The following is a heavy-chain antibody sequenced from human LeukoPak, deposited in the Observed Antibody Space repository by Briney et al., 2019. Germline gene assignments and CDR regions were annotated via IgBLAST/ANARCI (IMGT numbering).Heavy chain of an antibody. J-gene: IGHJ4*02. CDR1: GFTFSSYG. CDR2: ISYDGSNK. D-gene: IGHD1-26*01. Sequence: PGGSLRLSCAASGFTFSSYGMHWVRQAPGKGREGVAVISYDGSNKYYADSVKGRFTISRDNSKNTLYLQMNSLRAEDTAVYYCAKVELALGGGQVDDYWGQGTLVTVSS. CDR3: AKVELALGGGQVDDY. V-gene: IGHV3-30*18.